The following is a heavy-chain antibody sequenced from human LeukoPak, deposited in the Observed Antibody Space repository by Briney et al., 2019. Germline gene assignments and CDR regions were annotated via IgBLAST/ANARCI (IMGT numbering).Heavy chain of an antibody. CDR2: ISGSGGST. CDR3: ASLWYYYGSGSYSSPLDY. Sequence: PGGSLRLSCAASGFTFSSYAMSWVRQAPGKGLEWVSAISGSGGSTYYADSVKGRFTISRDNSKNTLYPQMNSLRAEDTAVYYCASLWYYYGSGSYSSPLDYWGQGTLVTVSS. D-gene: IGHD3-10*01. J-gene: IGHJ4*02. V-gene: IGHV3-23*01. CDR1: GFTFSSYA.